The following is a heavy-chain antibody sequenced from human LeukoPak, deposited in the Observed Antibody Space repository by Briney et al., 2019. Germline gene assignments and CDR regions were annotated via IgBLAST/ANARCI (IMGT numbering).Heavy chain of an antibody. CDR1: GFTFSSYW. CDR2: IDTDGSST. D-gene: IGHD5-12*01. V-gene: IGHV3-74*01. CDR3: TRGYVGIDY. Sequence: GGSLRLSCAASGFTFSSYWMHWVRQTPEKGLVWVSRIDTDGSSTIYADSVKGRFTISRDNAKDTLFLQMNSLRAEDTAVYYCTRGYVGIDYWGQGTLVTVSS. J-gene: IGHJ4*02.